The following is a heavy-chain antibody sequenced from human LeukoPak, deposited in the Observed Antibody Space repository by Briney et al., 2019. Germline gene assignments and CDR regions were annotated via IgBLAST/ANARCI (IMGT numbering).Heavy chain of an antibody. CDR2: FGPEDGEV. CDR3: ELRGFFDC. CDR1: AHTVTDLS. J-gene: IGHJ4*02. V-gene: IGHV1-24*01. Sequence: GASVKVSCNVSAHTVTDLSMHWVRQAPGKGLEWMGGFGPEDGEVIYAQKFQGRVTMTEDTSTDTAFMELSSLRSDCATSLEWELRGFFDCWGQGTLVTVSS. D-gene: IGHD1-26*01.